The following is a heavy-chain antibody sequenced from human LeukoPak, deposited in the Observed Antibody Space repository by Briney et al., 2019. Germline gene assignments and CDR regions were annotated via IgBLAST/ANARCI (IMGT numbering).Heavy chain of an antibody. CDR3: AREGNAYCGGDCYFGAFDI. CDR1: GYSISSGYN. V-gene: IGHV4-38-2*02. D-gene: IGHD2-21*02. J-gene: IGHJ3*02. Sequence: PSETLSLTCTVSGYSISSGYNWGWIRQPPGKGLEWIGSIYYSGSTYYNASLKSRVTTSVDTSKNQFSLNLSSMIAADTAVYYCAREGNAYCGGDCYFGAFDIWGQGTMVTVSS. CDR2: IYYSGST.